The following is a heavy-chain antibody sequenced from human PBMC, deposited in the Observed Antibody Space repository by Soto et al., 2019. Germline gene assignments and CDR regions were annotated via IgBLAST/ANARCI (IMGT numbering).Heavy chain of an antibody. CDR2: INAGNGNT. D-gene: IGHD4-4*01. Sequence: ASVKVSCKASGYTFTSYAMHWVRQAPGQRLEWMGWINAGNGNTKYSQKFQGRVTITRDTSASTAYMELSSLRSEDTAVYYCARAKVDDYRYYFDYWGQGTLVTVSS. CDR1: GYTFTSYA. J-gene: IGHJ4*02. V-gene: IGHV1-3*01. CDR3: ARAKVDDYRYYFDY.